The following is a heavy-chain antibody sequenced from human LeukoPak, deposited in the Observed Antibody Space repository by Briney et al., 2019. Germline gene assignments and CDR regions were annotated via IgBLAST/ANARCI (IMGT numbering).Heavy chain of an antibody. D-gene: IGHD1-26*01. Sequence: RGESLKISCKVSGYSFTSYCIGWVRQMPGKGLEWMGIIYPGDSGPTYSPSFQGQVTISVVKSINTAYLQWSSLQASDTAMYYCGMSGDRVPLQDDVFDVWGQGTMVTVST. V-gene: IGHV5-51*01. CDR2: IYPGDSGP. J-gene: IGHJ3*01. CDR3: GMSGDRVPLQDDVFDV. CDR1: GYSFTSYC.